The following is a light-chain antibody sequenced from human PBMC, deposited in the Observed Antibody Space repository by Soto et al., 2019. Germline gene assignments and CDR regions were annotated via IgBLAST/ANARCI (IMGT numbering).Light chain of an antibody. CDR3: AAWDAILKGYV. CDR2: SNY. J-gene: IGLJ1*01. V-gene: IGLV1-44*01. CDR1: SSNIESNT. Sequence: QSVLTQPPSASGTPGQRVTISCSGSSSNIESNTVTWYQQLPGTAPKHVIYSNYDRPSGVPDRCSGSTSGTSASLVIRGLKSEEEADYYCAAWDAILKGYVFGGGTKLTV.